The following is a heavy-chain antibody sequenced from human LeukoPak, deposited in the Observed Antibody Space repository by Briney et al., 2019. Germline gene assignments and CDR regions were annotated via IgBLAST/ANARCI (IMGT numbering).Heavy chain of an antibody. V-gene: IGHV4-34*01. Sequence: SETLSLTCAVSGGSFSGYYWSWIRQPPGKGLEWIGEINHCGSTNYNPSLKSRVTISVDTSKNQFSLKLSSVTAADTAVYYCARVTGMRYFDSWGPGTLVTVSS. CDR3: ARVTGMRYFDS. J-gene: IGHJ4*02. D-gene: IGHD3-9*01. CDR2: INHCGST. CDR1: GGSFSGYY.